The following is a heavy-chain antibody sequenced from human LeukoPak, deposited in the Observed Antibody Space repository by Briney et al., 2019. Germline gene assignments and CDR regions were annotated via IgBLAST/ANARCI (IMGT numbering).Heavy chain of an antibody. D-gene: IGHD2-15*01. CDR1: GYTFTGHY. J-gene: IGHJ5*02. CDR2: INPNSGGT. Sequence: ASVKVSCKASGYTFTGHYMHWVRQARGQGLDWMGRINPNSGGTYYAEKFQGRVTMTSDTSINTAYMDLSSLTSDDAAVYYCARDGSGLGYCSGGNCWFDPWGQGTLVTVSS. CDR3: ARDGSGLGYCSGGNCWFDP. V-gene: IGHV1-2*02.